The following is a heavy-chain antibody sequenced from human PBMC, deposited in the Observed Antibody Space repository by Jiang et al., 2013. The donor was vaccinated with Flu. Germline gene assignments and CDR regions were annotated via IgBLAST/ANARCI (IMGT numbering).Heavy chain of an antibody. CDR1: GFTLSNYW. CDR2: IKQDGSKK. J-gene: IGHJ4*02. Sequence: QLVESGGGLVQPGGSLRLSCAASGFTLSNYWMSWVRQAPGKGLEWVANIKQDGSKKYYVDSVKGRFTISRDDAKNSLYLQMNSLRADDTAVYYCARIKDHWAVGSAIDYWGQGTLVTVSS. CDR3: ARIKDHWAVGSAIDY. D-gene: IGHD3-10*01. V-gene: IGHV3-7*05.